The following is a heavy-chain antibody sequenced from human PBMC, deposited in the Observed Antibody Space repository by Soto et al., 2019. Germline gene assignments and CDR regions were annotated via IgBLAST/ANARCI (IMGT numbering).Heavy chain of an antibody. Sequence: SETLSLTCAVSGGSMSSTNWWSWVRQSPGKGLEWIGEIFHSGNTNYNPSLKSRVAMSVDKSQNQFSLKLSSVTAADTAVYYCARVGNYDILTVYKYFDYWGQGTLGTVSS. CDR2: IFHSGNT. J-gene: IGHJ4*02. CDR3: ARVGNYDILTVYKYFDY. V-gene: IGHV4-4*02. D-gene: IGHD3-9*01. CDR1: GGSMSSTNW.